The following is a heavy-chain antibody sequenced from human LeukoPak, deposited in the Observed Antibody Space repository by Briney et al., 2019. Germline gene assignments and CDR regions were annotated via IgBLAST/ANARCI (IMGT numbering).Heavy chain of an antibody. CDR3: ARAGGASNVLRFLEWYYYFDY. V-gene: IGHV3-21*01. CDR1: GFTFSSYR. D-gene: IGHD3-3*01. Sequence: PGGSLRLSCAASGFTFSSYRMTWVRQAPGKGVEWVSSISSSSSYIYYADSVKGRFTISRDNAKNSLYLQMNSLRAEDTAVYYCARAGGASNVLRFLEWYYYFDYWGQGTLVTVSS. CDR2: ISSSSSYI. J-gene: IGHJ4*02.